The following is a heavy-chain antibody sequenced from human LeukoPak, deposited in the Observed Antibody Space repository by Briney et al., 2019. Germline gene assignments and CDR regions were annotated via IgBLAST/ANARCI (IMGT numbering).Heavy chain of an antibody. CDR3: AKAHLLLWFGVESYYMDV. J-gene: IGHJ6*03. V-gene: IGHV3-23*01. CDR2: ISGSGGST. CDR1: GFPFNRYW. Sequence: PGGSLRLSCAASGFPFNRYWMSWVRQAPGKGLEWVSAISGSGGSTYYADSVKGRFTISRDNSKNTLYLQMNSLRAEDTAVYYCAKAHLLLWFGVESYYMDVWGKGTTVTVSS. D-gene: IGHD3-10*01.